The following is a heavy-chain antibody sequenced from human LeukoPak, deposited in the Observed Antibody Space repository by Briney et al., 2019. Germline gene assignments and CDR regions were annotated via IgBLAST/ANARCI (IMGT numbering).Heavy chain of an antibody. CDR3: AKDPSYSSSWYPRGYGMDV. V-gene: IGHV3-23*01. CDR2: ISGSGGST. J-gene: IGHJ6*02. Sequence: PGGSLRLSCAASGFTFSSYAMSWVRQAPGKGLEWVSAISGSGGSTYYADSVKGRFTIPRDNSKNTLYLQMNSLRAEDTAVYYCAKDPSYSSSWYPRGYGMDVWGQGTTVTVSS. D-gene: IGHD6-13*01. CDR1: GFTFSSYA.